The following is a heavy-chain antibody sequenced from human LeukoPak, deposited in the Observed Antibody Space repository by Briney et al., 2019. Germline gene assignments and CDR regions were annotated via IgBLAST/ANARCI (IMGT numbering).Heavy chain of an antibody. CDR1: GGSISSFY. CDR2: IYYSGSA. CDR3: ARVEYGFGFLSWFDP. Sequence: SETLSLTCTVSGGSISSFYWSWIRQPPGKGLEWIGHIYYSGSATYNPSLESRVSISVDTPKNQFSLKVNSVTAADTAVYYCARVEYGFGFLSWFDPWGQGTLVTVSS. D-gene: IGHD5-18*01. J-gene: IGHJ5*02. V-gene: IGHV4-59*01.